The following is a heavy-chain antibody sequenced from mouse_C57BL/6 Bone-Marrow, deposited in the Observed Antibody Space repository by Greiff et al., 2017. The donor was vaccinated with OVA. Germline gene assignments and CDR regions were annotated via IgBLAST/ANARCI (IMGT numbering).Heavy chain of an antibody. Sequence: EVKLVESGGGLVQSGRSLRLSCATSGFTFSDFYMEWVRQAPGKGLEWIAASRNKANDYTTEYSASVKGRFIVSRDTSQSILYLQMNALRAEDTAIYYCARDAPYYGSSYWYFDVWGTGTTVTVSS. D-gene: IGHD1-1*01. J-gene: IGHJ1*03. CDR3: ARDAPYYGSSYWYFDV. CDR2: SRNKANDYTT. V-gene: IGHV7-1*01. CDR1: GFTFSDFY.